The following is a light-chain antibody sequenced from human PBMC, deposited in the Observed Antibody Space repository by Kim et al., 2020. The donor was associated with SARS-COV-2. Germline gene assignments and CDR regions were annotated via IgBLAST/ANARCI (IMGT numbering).Light chain of an antibody. J-gene: IGLJ3*02. CDR1: KLGDKY. Sequence: VSPGQTASITCSGDKLGDKYPCWYQQKPGQSPVLLIYQGAKRPSGIPVRFSGSSSGSTATLTISGTQTMDEADYYCQAWDSSTEVFGGGTQLTVL. CDR2: QGA. V-gene: IGLV3-1*01. CDR3: QAWDSSTEV.